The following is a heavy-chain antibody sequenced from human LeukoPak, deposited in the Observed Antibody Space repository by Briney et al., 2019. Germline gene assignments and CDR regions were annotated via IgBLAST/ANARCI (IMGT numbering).Heavy chain of an antibody. CDR1: GFTFSSYN. Sequence: PGGSLRLSCAASGFTFSSYNMNWVRQAPGKGLEWVSYISGSSGSIYYAESVKGRFSISRDNAKNSLYLQMKSLRAEDTAIYYCARVVGGFDYWGQGTLVTVSS. V-gene: IGHV3-48*04. CDR3: ARVVGGFDY. D-gene: IGHD1-26*01. J-gene: IGHJ4*02. CDR2: ISGSSGSI.